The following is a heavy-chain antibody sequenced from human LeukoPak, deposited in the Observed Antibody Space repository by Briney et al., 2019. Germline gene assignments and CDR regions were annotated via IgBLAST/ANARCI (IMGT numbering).Heavy chain of an antibody. CDR1: GFTFSSYW. D-gene: IGHD5-24*01. Sequence: PGGSLRLSCAASGFTFSSYWMSWVRQAPGKGLEWVANIKQDGSEKYYVDSVKGRFTISRDNAKNSLYLQMNSLRAEDTAVYYCAGGRWLQLGYFDYWGQGTLVTVPS. CDR2: IKQDGSEK. J-gene: IGHJ4*02. V-gene: IGHV3-7*04. CDR3: AGGRWLQLGYFDY.